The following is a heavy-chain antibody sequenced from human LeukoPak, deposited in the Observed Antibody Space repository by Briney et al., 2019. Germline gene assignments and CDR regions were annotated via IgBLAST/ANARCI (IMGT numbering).Heavy chain of an antibody. Sequence: SETLSLTCTVSGGSISSSSYYWGWIRQPPGKGLEWIGSIYYSGSTYHNPSLKSRVTISVDTSKNQFSLKVSSVTAADTAVYYCARAQGGYGYYYMDVWGKGTTVTISS. J-gene: IGHJ6*03. CDR3: ARAQGGYGYYYMDV. D-gene: IGHD5-12*01. V-gene: IGHV4-39*07. CDR1: GGSISSSSYY. CDR2: IYYSGST.